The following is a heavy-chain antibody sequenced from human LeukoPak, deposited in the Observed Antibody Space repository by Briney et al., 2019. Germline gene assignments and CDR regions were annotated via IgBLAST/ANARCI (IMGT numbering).Heavy chain of an antibody. Sequence: GASVKVSCKASGGTFSSYAISWVRQAPGQGLEWMGGIIPIFGTANYAQKFQGRVTITADESTSAAYMELSSLRSEDTAVYYCARDPNNHYYYMDVWGKGTTVTVSS. CDR3: ARDPNNHYYYMDV. J-gene: IGHJ6*03. V-gene: IGHV1-69*13. CDR1: GGTFSSYA. CDR2: IIPIFGTA. D-gene: IGHD1/OR15-1a*01.